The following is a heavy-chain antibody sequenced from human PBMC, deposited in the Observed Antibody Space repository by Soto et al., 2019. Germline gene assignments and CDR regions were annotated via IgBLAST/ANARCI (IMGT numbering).Heavy chain of an antibody. J-gene: IGHJ4*02. V-gene: IGHV3-49*01. Sequence: LRLSFTGPEFTLGCYPMVWVRQAPGKRMEWVGSIRGRAYGSTTEYTASGSVRVAISCDGCNNSAHLQMTRRRSDDTSVYYCARYSVAAHMSGFEYWGEGTQVTVSP. CDR3: ARYSVAAHMSGFEY. CDR2: IRGRAYGSTT. CDR1: EFTLGCYP. D-gene: IGHD6-6*01.